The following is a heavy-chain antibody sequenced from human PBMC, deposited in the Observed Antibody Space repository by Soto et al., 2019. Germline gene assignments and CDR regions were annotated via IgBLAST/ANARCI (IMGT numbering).Heavy chain of an antibody. Sequence: EVQLVESGGGLVQPGGSLRLSCAASGFTISSDWMHWVRQAPGKGLVWVSRINSDGSRTTYADSVKGRFTISRDNAKNTLYLQMNSLRAEDTAVYYCARDREWESTGNYFDPWGQGTLVTVSS. CDR2: INSDGSRT. J-gene: IGHJ5*02. CDR1: GFTISSDW. V-gene: IGHV3-74*01. D-gene: IGHD1-7*01. CDR3: ARDREWESTGNYFDP.